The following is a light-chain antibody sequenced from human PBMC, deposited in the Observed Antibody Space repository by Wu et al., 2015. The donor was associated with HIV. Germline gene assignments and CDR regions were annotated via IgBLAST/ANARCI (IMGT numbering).Light chain of an antibody. V-gene: IGKV3-15*01. CDR1: RVLVP. Sequence: VSPGEEPPSPAGPVRVLVPHNLVSHRRGQAPRLLIYDASTRASGIPARFSGSGSGTEFTLTINRVQSEDFALYYCHQYNYWPPKSSFGQGTKVEIK. CDR2: DAS. CDR3: HQYNYWPPKSS. J-gene: IGKJ1*01.